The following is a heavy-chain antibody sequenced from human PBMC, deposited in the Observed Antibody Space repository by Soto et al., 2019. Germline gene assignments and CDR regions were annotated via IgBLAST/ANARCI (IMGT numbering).Heavy chain of an antibody. V-gene: IGHV2-5*01. CDR3: AHRGWATVGLYYFDY. CDR2: IYWHDEK. D-gene: IGHD3-16*01. Sequence: SCPTLVNPTQTLTLTCTFSGFSLSTSGVGVNWIRQPPGKALEWLALIYWHDEKRYSPSLKSRLTITKDTSKNQVVLTMTNMDPVDTATYYCAHRGWATVGLYYFDYWGQGAMVTVYS. J-gene: IGHJ4*02. CDR1: GFSLSTSGVG.